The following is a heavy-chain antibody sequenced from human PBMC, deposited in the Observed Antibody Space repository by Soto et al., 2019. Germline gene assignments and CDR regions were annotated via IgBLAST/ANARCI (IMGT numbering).Heavy chain of an antibody. Sequence: QVHLVASGGGLVKPGGSLRLSCVASGITLSDNYMTWIRQAPGKGLEWLSYISNSEYTTYYADSVKGQFTISRDNAKNSLYLQLNGLRVEDTAVYDCASGKWALDYWGQGILVTVSS. V-gene: IGHV3-11*01. CDR3: ASGKWALDY. CDR2: ISNSEYTT. CDR1: GITLSDNY. D-gene: IGHD1-26*01. J-gene: IGHJ4*02.